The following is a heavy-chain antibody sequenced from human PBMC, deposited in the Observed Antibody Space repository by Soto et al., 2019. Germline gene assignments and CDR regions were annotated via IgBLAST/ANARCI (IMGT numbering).Heavy chain of an antibody. CDR1: GYTFTGYY. Sequence: ASVKVSCKASGYTFTGYYMHWVRQAPGQGLEWMGWINPNSGGTNYAQKFQGWVTMTRDTSISTAYMELSRLRSDDTAVYYCARDVISTGWLCYFDLWRRATLVTVS. CDR3: ARDVISTGWLCYFDL. V-gene: IGHV1-2*04. CDR2: INPNSGGT. D-gene: IGHD6-19*01. J-gene: IGHJ2*01.